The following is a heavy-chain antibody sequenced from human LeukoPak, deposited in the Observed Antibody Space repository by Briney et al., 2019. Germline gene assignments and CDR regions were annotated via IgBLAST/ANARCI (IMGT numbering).Heavy chain of an antibody. V-gene: IGHV3-23*01. CDR1: GFTFSSYA. CDR3: AKKMSGYYSFDY. J-gene: IGHJ4*02. D-gene: IGHD3-3*01. Sequence: PGGSVRPSCAASGFTFSSYAMSWVRQAPGKGLEWVSVISGSGGSTYYADSVKGRFTISRDNSKNTLYLQMNSLRAEDTAGYYCAKKMSGYYSFDYWGQGTLVTVS. CDR2: ISGSGGST.